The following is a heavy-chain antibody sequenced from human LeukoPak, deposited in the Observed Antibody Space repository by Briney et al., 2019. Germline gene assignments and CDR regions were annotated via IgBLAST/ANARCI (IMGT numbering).Heavy chain of an antibody. CDR2: IQYSGSA. J-gene: IGHJ4*02. Sequence: SETLSLTCAVYGGSFSGYYWSWIRQPPGKGLEWIGYIQYSGSANLNPSLKSRVTISLDTSKNQFSLKLSSVTAADTALYYCARGDYYYLSWGQGTLVTVSS. CDR1: GGSFSGYY. D-gene: IGHD3-16*01. CDR3: ARGDYYYLS. V-gene: IGHV4-59*01.